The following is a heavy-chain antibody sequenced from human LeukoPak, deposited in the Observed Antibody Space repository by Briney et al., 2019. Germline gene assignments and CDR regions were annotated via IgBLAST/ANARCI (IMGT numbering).Heavy chain of an antibody. D-gene: IGHD6-19*01. CDR2: ISAYNGNT. V-gene: IGHV1-18*01. J-gene: IGHJ4*02. CDR3: ARDLSRWLVQGY. Sequence: ASVKVSCKAPGYTFTSYGISWVRQAPGQGLEWMGWISAYNGNTNYAQKPQGRVTMTTDTSTSTAYMELRSLRSDDTAVYYCARDLSRWLVQGYWGQGTLVTVSS. CDR1: GYTFTSYG.